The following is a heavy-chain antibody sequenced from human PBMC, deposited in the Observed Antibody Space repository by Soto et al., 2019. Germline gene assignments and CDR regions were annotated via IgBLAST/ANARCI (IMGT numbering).Heavy chain of an antibody. Sequence: GGSLRLSCAASGFTFSSYGMHWVRQAPGKGLEWVAVISYDGSNKYYADSVKGRFTISRDNSKNTLCLQMNSLRAEDTAVYYCAKDGSDFWSGQYYYYYGMDVWGQGTTVTVSS. J-gene: IGHJ6*02. CDR3: AKDGSDFWSGQYYYYYGMDV. CDR1: GFTFSSYG. V-gene: IGHV3-30*18. CDR2: ISYDGSNK. D-gene: IGHD3-3*01.